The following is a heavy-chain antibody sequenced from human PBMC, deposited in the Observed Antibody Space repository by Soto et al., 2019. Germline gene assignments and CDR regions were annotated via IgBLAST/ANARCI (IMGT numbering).Heavy chain of an antibody. J-gene: IGHJ4*02. CDR3: ARGPIGERFDY. CDR1: GGSISSGGYY. Sequence: QVQLQESGPGLVKTSQTLSLTCTVSGGSISSGGYYWSWIRQHPGKGLEWIGYIFYTGSTYYNPSLKNQVTISVDTSKSQFSLKLRSVTAADTAVYYCARGPIGERFDYWGQGTLVTVSS. CDR2: IFYTGST. D-gene: IGHD3-10*01. V-gene: IGHV4-31*01.